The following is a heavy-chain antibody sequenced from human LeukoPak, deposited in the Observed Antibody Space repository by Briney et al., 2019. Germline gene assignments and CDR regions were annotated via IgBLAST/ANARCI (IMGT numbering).Heavy chain of an antibody. CDR3: ARTSYCSGGSCLDY. CDR1: GGSISSYY. J-gene: IGHJ4*02. D-gene: IGHD2-15*01. CDR2: IYYSGST. V-gene: IGHV4-59*08. Sequence: SETLSLTCTVSGGSISSYYWSWIRQPPGKGLEWIGYIYYSGSTNYNPSLKSRVTVSVDTSKNQFSLKLSSVTAADTAVYYCARTSYCSGGSCLDYWGQGTLVTVSA.